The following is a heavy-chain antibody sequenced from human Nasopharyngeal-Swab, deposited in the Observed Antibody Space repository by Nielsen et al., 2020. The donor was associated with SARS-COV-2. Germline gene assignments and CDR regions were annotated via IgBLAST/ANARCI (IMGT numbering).Heavy chain of an antibody. Sequence: SVKVSCKTSGGTFSSYTITWIRQAPGQGLEWMGGIIPISGTRNYAPKFQGRVTITADESTSTAYMELSSLRSDDTALYYCARGGAGDQAIDYWGQGTVVTVSS. CDR2: IIPISGTR. CDR3: ARGGAGDQAIDY. J-gene: IGHJ4*02. CDR1: GGTFSSYT. V-gene: IGHV1-69*13. D-gene: IGHD3-10*01.